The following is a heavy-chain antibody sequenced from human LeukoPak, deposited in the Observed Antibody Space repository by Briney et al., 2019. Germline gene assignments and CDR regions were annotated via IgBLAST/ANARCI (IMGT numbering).Heavy chain of an antibody. CDR1: GFTFSSYG. Sequence: PGGSLRLSCAASGFTFSSYGMHWVRQAPGKGLEWVAFIRYDGSNKYYADSVKGRFTISRDNAKNSLYLQMNSLRAEDTALYYCARGGLTIFGVVNYMDVWGKGTTVTVSS. D-gene: IGHD3-3*01. V-gene: IGHV3-30*02. CDR3: ARGGLTIFGVVNYMDV. CDR2: IRYDGSNK. J-gene: IGHJ6*03.